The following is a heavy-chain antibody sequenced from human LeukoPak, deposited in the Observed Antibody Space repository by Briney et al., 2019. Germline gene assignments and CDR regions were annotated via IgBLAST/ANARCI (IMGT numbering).Heavy chain of an antibody. V-gene: IGHV3-48*02. J-gene: IGHJ4*02. CDR2: ITASGTAM. CDR1: GFTFSSSW. CDR3: ASSGSYRFDY. D-gene: IGHD1-26*01. Sequence: GGSLRLSCAASGFTFSSSWMSWVRQAPGKGLEWVSHITASGTAMFYADSVKGRFTISRDNAKNSLYLQMNSLRDEDTAVYYCASSGSYRFDYWGQGTLVTVSS.